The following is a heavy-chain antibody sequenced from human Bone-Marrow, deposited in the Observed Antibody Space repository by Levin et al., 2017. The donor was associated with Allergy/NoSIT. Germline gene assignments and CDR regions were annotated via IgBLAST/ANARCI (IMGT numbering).Heavy chain of an antibody. D-gene: IGHD4-11*01. V-gene: IGHV1-2*02. J-gene: IGHJ4*02. CDR2: INTNSGDT. CDR3: ARDFVSCTMIRCYSPKTFFDY. CDR1: GYKFSDHY. Sequence: ASVKVSCKASGYKFSDHYMNWVRQAPGQGLEWMGWINTNSGDTNYAQKFQGRVTMTRDTSIGTAYMELSRLRSDDTAVYYCARDFVSCTMIRCYSPKTFFDYWGQGSLVAVSS.